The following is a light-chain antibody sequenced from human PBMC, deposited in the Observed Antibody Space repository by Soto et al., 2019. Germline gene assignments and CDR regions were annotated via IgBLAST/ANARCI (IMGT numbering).Light chain of an antibody. V-gene: IGLV2-23*02. J-gene: IGLJ2*01. CDR2: GVD. CDR1: STDVGIYNL. CDR3: CSYAGSRPWV. Sequence: QSALTQPASVSGSPGQSITISCTGASTDVGIYNLVSWYQQHPGKAPILLIYGVDKRPSGVSDRFSGAKSGNTAYLTLSGLQADDEADYFCCSYAGSRPWVFGGGTQLTVL.